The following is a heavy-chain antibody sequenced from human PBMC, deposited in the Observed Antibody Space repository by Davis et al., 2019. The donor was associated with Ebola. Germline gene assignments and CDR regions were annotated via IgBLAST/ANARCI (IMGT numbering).Heavy chain of an antibody. CDR2: IKDKISYGAI. V-gene: IGHV3-15*01. CDR3: TTDRGLEARPLFDW. J-gene: IGHJ4*02. D-gene: IGHD6-6*01. CDR1: GFTLSDYY. Sequence: GGSLRLSCAASGFTLSDYYMSWIRQAPGKGLEPIGRIKDKISYGAIDYAAPAKGRFTISRDESKNTVSLRMDSLKTEDTGVYFCTTDRGLEARPLFDWWGQGTLVTVSS.